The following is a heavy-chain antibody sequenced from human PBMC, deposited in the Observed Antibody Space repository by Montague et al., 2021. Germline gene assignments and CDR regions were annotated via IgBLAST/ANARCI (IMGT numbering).Heavy chain of an antibody. D-gene: IGHD5-12*01. V-gene: IGHV2-5*02. CDR3: AHRQGGYDLWY. CDR1: GFSLSTSGVG. J-gene: IGHJ4*02. Sequence: PALVKPTQTLTLTCTSSGFSLSTSGVGVGWIRQPPGKALEWLALIYWDDDKRYSPSLKSRLTITKDTSKNQVVLTMTNMDPVDTATYYCAHRQGGYDLWYWGQGTLVTVSS. CDR2: IYWDDDK.